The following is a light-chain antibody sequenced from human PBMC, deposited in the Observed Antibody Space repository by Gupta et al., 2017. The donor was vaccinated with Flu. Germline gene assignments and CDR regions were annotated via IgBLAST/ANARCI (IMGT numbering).Light chain of an antibody. Sequence: EIVLTQPPDLQSVTPEEKVTITCRASQSIGRSLHWHQQTPEQSQKLLIKYASNSFFVVPSMFSGSGSGTDFTLTISSLEAEDSATYYCHQSSSLPFTVGPGTKVDIK. V-gene: IGKV6-21*01. CDR2: YAS. CDR3: HQSSSLPFT. CDR1: QSIGRS. J-gene: IGKJ3*01.